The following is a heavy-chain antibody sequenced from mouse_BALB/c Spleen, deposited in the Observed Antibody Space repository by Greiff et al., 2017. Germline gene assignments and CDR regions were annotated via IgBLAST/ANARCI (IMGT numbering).Heavy chain of an antibody. CDR1: GYTFSSYW. CDR3: ARTYYYGSSWDYYAMDY. CDR2: ILPGSGST. Sequence: VQLQQSGAELMKPGASVKISCKATGYTFSSYWIEWVKQRPGHGLEWIGEILPGSGSTNYNEKFKGKATFTADTSSNTAYMQLSSLTSEDSAVYYCARTYYYGSSWDYYAMDYWGQGTSVTVSS. D-gene: IGHD1-1*01. J-gene: IGHJ4*01. V-gene: IGHV1-9*01.